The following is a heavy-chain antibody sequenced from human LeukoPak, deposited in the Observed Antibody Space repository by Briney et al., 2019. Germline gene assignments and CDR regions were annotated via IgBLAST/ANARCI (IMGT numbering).Heavy chain of an antibody. D-gene: IGHD3-10*01. V-gene: IGHV3-7*01. CDR2: IKQDGGEK. Sequence: GGSLRLSCAAAGFTFSGFSMSWVRQSPTKGLEWVANIKQDGGEKYYVDSVKGRFTISRDNAKNSLSLQMNNLRVEDTAVYYCARAGSHWHYVYWGQGTVVTVSS. J-gene: IGHJ4*02. CDR3: ARAGSHWHYVY. CDR1: GFTFSGFS.